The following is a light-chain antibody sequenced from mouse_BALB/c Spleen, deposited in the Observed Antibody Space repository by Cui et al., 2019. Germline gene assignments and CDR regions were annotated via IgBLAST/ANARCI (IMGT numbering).Light chain of an antibody. Sequence: QIVLTQSPALMSASLWEKVTMTCSASSSVSYMYWYQQKPRSSPKPWIYLTSNLASGVPARFSGSGSGTSYSLTISSMEAEDAATYYCQQWSSNPPTFGAGTKLELK. CDR2: LTS. CDR3: QQWSSNPPT. V-gene: IGKV4-68*01. CDR1: SSVSY. J-gene: IGKJ5*01.